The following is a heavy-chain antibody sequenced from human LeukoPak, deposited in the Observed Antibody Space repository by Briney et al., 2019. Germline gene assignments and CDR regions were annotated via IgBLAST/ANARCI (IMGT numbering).Heavy chain of an antibody. V-gene: IGHV4-61*01. CDR2: IYYSGST. J-gene: IGHJ4*02. D-gene: IGHD3-22*01. CDR3: ARARSRDYYDSSGNHDY. CDR1: GGSVSSGSYY. Sequence: PSETLSLTCTVSGGSVSSGSYYWSWIRQPPGKGLEWIGYIYYSGSTNYNPSLESRVTISVDTSKNQFSLKLSSVTAADTAVYYCARARSRDYYDSSGNHDYWGQGTLVTVSS.